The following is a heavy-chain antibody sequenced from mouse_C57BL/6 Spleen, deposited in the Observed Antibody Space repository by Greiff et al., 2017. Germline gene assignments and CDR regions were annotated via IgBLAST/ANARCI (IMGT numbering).Heavy chain of an antibody. CDR1: GYAFSSYW. CDR3: ARHSNYSLDY. J-gene: IGHJ4*01. V-gene: IGHV1-80*01. Sequence: QVQLKQSGAELVKPGASVKISCKASGYAFSSYWMTWVKQRPGKGLEWIGQIYPGDGDTNYNGKFKGKATLTADKSSSTAYMQLSSLTSEDSAVYYCARHSNYSLDYWGQGTSVTVSS. D-gene: IGHD2-5*01. CDR2: IYPGDGDT.